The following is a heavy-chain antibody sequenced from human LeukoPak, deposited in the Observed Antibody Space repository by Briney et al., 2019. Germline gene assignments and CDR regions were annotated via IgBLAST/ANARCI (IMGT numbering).Heavy chain of an antibody. D-gene: IGHD2-2*01. V-gene: IGHV3-30*02. Sequence: GGSLRLSCAASGFTFSSYGMHWVRQAPGKGLEWVAFIRYDGSNKYYADSVKGRFTISRDNSKNTLYLQMNSLRAEDTAVYYCASGGLFDIVVVPAGTLFDYWGQGTLVTVSS. J-gene: IGHJ4*02. CDR2: IRYDGSNK. CDR3: ASGGLFDIVVVPAGTLFDY. CDR1: GFTFSSYG.